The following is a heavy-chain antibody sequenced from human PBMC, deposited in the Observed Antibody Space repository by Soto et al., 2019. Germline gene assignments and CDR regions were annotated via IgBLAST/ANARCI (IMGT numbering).Heavy chain of an antibody. CDR3: ARRRRAVVVPATGGGYYYMDV. V-gene: IGHV4-34*01. Sequence: SETLSLTCAVYGGSFSGYYWSWIRQPPGKGLEWIGEINHSGSTNYNPSLKSRVTISVDTSKNQFSLKLSSVTAADTAVYYCARRRRAVVVPATGGGYYYMDVWGKGTTVTVSS. CDR2: INHSGST. D-gene: IGHD2-2*01. CDR1: GGSFSGYY. J-gene: IGHJ6*03.